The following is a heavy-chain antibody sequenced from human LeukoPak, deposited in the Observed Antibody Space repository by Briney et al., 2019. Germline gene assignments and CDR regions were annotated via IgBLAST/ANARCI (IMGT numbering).Heavy chain of an antibody. Sequence: SETLSLTCAVYGGSFSGYYWSWIRQPPGQGLEWIGEINHSGSTNYNPSLKSRVTISVDTSKNQFSLKLSSVTAADTAVYYCARGRKEFIMITFGGVIATFDYWGQGTLVTVSS. J-gene: IGHJ4*02. CDR1: GGSFSGYY. CDR3: ARGRKEFIMITFGGVIATFDY. D-gene: IGHD3-16*02. CDR2: INHSGST. V-gene: IGHV4-34*01.